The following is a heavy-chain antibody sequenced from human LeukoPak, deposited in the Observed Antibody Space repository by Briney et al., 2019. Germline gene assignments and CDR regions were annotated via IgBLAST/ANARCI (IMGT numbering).Heavy chain of an antibody. CDR1: GYSISSGYY. J-gene: IGHJ4*02. CDR2: IYHSGST. D-gene: IGHD2-8*01. V-gene: IGHV4-38-2*02. Sequence: SETLSLTCTVSGYSISSGYYWGWIRQPPGKGLEWIGSIYHSGSTYYNPSLKSRVTISVDTSKNQLSLKLSSVTAADTAVYYCARAAYCTNGVCYGNDYWGQGTLVTVS. CDR3: ARAAYCTNGVCYGNDY.